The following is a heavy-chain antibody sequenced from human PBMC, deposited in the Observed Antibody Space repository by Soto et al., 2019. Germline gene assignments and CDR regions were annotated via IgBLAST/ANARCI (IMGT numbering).Heavy chain of an antibody. CDR2: IPRSGSAI. J-gene: IGHJ4*02. Sequence: EVPLVESGGDLIQPGGSLRLSCAASGFSFSRYSMNWVRQAPGKGLEWISYIPRSGSAIYADSVKGRFTISRDNAKSSLYLQMNSLGAEDTATYYCVRDQDWAFDYWGQGALVTVSS. V-gene: IGHV3-48*01. D-gene: IGHD3-9*01. CDR3: VRDQDWAFDY. CDR1: GFSFSRYS.